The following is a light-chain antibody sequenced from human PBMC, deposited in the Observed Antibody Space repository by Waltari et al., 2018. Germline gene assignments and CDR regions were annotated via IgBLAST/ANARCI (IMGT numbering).Light chain of an antibody. CDR2: DNN. CDR3: QSYDSGREV. Sequence: QSVLTQPPSVSGAPGQRVTISCTGRSSNIGSGSGFHWYQQFPGSAPRLVIFDNNIRPSGVPDRFSGSKSGTSASLTITGLQAEDEADYYCQSYDSGREVFGGGTKLTV. CDR1: SSNIGSGSG. J-gene: IGLJ3*02. V-gene: IGLV1-40*01.